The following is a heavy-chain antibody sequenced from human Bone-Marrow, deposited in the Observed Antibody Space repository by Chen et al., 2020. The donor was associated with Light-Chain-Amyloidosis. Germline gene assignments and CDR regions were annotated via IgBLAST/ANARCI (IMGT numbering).Heavy chain of an antibody. CDR1: GYTLSTTG. D-gene: IGHD3-10*02. J-gene: IGHJ6*02. CDR3: AKSNSLDVRPDDDFTMDV. CDR2: ISAFNGKT. V-gene: IGHV1-18*01. Sequence: QVQLVKSGTEVKKPGASVKVYCKASGYTLSTTGITWLRQAPGQGLEWVGWISAFNGKTTYGRKVQGRVTMTTDTSTTTAHMELRSLRPDDTAVYYCAKSNSLDVRPDDDFTMDVWGQGTAVTVSS.